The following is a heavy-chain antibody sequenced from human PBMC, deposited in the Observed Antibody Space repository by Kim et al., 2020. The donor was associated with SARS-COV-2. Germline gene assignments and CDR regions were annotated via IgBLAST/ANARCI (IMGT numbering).Heavy chain of an antibody. D-gene: IGHD3-10*01. CDR3: ATTYRAAVFDY. V-gene: IGHV4-34*01. J-gene: IGHJ4*02. CDR2: ISNGGST. CDR1: GGSFSGFY. Sequence: SETLSLTCAVYGGSFSGFYWSWIRQPPGKGLEWIGEISNGGSTNYNPSLKSRVTISVDTSKNHFSLTLNSVTAADTAMYYCATTYRAAVFDYWGQGILVTVSS.